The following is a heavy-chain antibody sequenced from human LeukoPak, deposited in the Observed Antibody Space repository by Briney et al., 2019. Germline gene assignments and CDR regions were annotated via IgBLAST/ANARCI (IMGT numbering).Heavy chain of an antibody. CDR2: INHSGST. Sequence: PSETLSLTCAVYGGSFSGYYWSWIRQPPGKGLEWIGEINHSGSTNYNPSLKSRVTISVDTSKNQFSLKLSSVTAADTAVYYCAREGLGIVLPIDYGGQGTLVTVSS. CDR3: AREGLGIVLPIDY. CDR1: GGSFSGYY. D-gene: IGHD7-27*01. J-gene: IGHJ4*02. V-gene: IGHV4-34*01.